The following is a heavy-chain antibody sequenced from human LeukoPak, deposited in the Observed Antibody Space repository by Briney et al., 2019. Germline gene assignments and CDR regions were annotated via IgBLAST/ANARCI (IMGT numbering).Heavy chain of an antibody. D-gene: IGHD3-9*01. CDR1: GFTFGDYA. CDR2: ISWNSGNI. Sequence: GRSLRLSCAASGFTFGDYAIHWVRQAPGKGLEWVSGISWNSGNIGYADSVKGRFTISRDNAKSSLYLQMNSLRAEDTAVYYCAKPNYDILTGYRNWGQGTLVTVSS. V-gene: IGHV3-9*01. CDR3: AKPNYDILTGYRN. J-gene: IGHJ4*02.